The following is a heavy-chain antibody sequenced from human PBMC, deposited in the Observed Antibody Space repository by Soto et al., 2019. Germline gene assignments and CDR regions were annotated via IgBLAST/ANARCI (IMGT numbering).Heavy chain of an antibody. J-gene: IGHJ4*02. CDR1: DGSIGSGTYY. D-gene: IGHD3-3*01. CDR2: IYHTGSS. CDR3: ARDLLDSTVDYYFDD. V-gene: IGHV4-30-4*01. Sequence: PSETLSLTFTVSDGSIGSGTYYWSWICQPPGKALESIGNIYHTGSSQYNPSLKRRVTISIDPSNNQFSLELRSLTAADTAVYYCARDLLDSTVDYYFDDWGPGRMVTVSS.